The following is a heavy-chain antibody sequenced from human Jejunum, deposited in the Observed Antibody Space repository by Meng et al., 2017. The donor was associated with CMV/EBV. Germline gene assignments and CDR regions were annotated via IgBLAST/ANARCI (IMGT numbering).Heavy chain of an antibody. D-gene: IGHD2-15*01. CDR1: SHL. CDR2: IDSGGNYT. J-gene: IGHJ4*02. CDR3: ARDAAYCDGGGCYSAYYFDY. Sequence: SHLMHWVRQAPGKGLVWVSRIDSGGNYTNYADSVKGRFTICRDNAQSTLFLEMNSLRVEDTAVYYCARDAAYCDGGGCYSAYYFDYWGQGALVTVSS. V-gene: IGHV3-74*01.